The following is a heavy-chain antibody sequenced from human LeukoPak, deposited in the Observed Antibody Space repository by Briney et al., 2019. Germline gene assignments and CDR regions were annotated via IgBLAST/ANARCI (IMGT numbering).Heavy chain of an antibody. J-gene: IGHJ3*02. CDR2: ISGSSSTI. CDR1: GFTFSSYS. Sequence: GGSLRLSCAASGFTFSSYSMNWVRQAPGKGLEWVSYISGSSSTIYYADSVKGRFTISRDNAKNSLYLQMNSLRAEDTAVYYCASLGPHVLRYFDWLLDDAFDIWGQGTMVTVSS. D-gene: IGHD3-9*01. V-gene: IGHV3-48*01. CDR3: ASLGPHVLRYFDWLLDDAFDI.